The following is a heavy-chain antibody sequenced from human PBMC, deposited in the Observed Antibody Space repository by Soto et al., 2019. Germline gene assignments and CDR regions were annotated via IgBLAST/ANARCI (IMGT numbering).Heavy chain of an antibody. D-gene: IGHD2-2*01. CDR2: INHRGTT. CDR1: GGSFSGYY. J-gene: IGHJ6*02. Sequence: QVHLQQWGAGLLKPSETLSLTCGVYGGSFSGYYWSWIRQPPGKGLEWIGEINHRGTTSYNPSLKSRLTITEDTSKNQFSLRLTSVTAADTAVYYCARVLGSSTTWWFHYYGLDVWGQGPTVTVSS. V-gene: IGHV4-34*01. CDR3: ARVLGSSTTWWFHYYGLDV.